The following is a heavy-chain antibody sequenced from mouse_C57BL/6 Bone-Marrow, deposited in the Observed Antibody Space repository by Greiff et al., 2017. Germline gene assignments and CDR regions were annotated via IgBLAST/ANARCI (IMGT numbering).Heavy chain of an antibody. V-gene: IGHV5-6*01. J-gene: IGHJ4*01. D-gene: IGHD6-5*01. Sequence: EVQGVESGGDLVKPGGSLKLSCAASGFTFSSYGMSWVRQTPDKRLEWVATISSGGSYTYYPDSVKGRFTISRDNAKNTLYLQMSSLKSEDTAMYYCARHGGSYSLDYWGQGTSVTVSS. CDR3: ARHGGSYSLDY. CDR2: ISSGGSYT. CDR1: GFTFSSYG.